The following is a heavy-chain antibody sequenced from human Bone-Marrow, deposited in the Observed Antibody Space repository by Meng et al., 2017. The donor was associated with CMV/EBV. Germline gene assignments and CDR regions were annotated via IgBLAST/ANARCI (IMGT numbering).Heavy chain of an antibody. V-gene: IGHV4-59*08. CDR3: ARVGGIAAAGTFDY. J-gene: IGHJ4*02. D-gene: IGHD6-13*01. CDR1: GVSISSYY. CDR2: IYYSGST. Sequence: SETLSLTCTVSGVSISSYYWSWIRQPPGKGLECIGYIYYSGSTNYNPSLKSRVTISVDTSKNQFSLKLSSVTAADTAVYYCARVGGIAAAGTFDYWGQGTLVTVSS.